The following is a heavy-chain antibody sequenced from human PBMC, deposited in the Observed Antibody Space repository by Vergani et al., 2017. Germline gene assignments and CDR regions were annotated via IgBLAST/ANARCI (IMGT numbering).Heavy chain of an antibody. Sequence: QVPLQESGPGLVKPSETLTLTCDVSDSSIMTNPYWGWFRQSPGKGLEWIGCIHHSGDTHYNSSLKSRVSISIVSSSKFSLSLTSVTAADPDIYYCARHRGSGGFFPSSYFYGMDVWGHGTTVTVSS. D-gene: IGHD3-10*01. CDR2: IHHSGDT. CDR3: ARHRGSGGFFPSSYFYGMDV. V-gene: IGHV4-38-2*01. J-gene: IGHJ6*02. CDR1: DSSIMTNPY.